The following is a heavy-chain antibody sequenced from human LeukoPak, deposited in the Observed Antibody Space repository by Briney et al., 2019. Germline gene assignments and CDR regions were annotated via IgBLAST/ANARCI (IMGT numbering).Heavy chain of an antibody. J-gene: IGHJ2*01. Sequence: GSSVKVSCKASGGTFSSYAISWVRQAPGQGLEWMGGIIPILGTANYAQKFQGRVTITTDESTSTAYMELSSLRSEDTAVYYCARVSCSSTSCYRNWYFDLWGRGTLVTVSS. CDR1: GGTFSSYA. CDR2: IIPILGTA. V-gene: IGHV1-69*05. CDR3: ARVSCSSTSCYRNWYFDL. D-gene: IGHD2-2*01.